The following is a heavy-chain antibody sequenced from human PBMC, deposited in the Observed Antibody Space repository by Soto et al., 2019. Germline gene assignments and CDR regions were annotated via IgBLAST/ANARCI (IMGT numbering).Heavy chain of an antibody. CDR1: GGAISSYY. D-gene: IGHD3-22*01. CDR2: IYTSGST. J-gene: IGHJ4*02. CDR3: AREESLAYYDSSGYYYYFDN. Sequence: SDTLSLTGTVSGGAISSYYWSWIRQPAGKGLEWIGRIYTSGSTNYNPSLKSRVTMSVDTSKNQFSLRLSSVTAADTAVYYCAREESLAYYDSSGYYYYFDNWGQGTLVTVSS. V-gene: IGHV4-4*07.